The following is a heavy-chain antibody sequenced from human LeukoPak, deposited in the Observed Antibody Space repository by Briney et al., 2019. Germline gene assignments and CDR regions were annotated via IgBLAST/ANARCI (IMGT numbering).Heavy chain of an antibody. Sequence: GASVKVSCKASGYTFTSYDINWVRQTTGQGLEWMGWMNPNSGNTGYAQKFQGRVTMTRNTSISTAYMELSSLRSEDTAVYYCARSTALGYCSGGSCYLYFDYWGQGTLVTVSS. CDR1: GYTFTSYD. D-gene: IGHD2-15*01. J-gene: IGHJ4*02. CDR3: ARSTALGYCSGGSCYLYFDY. V-gene: IGHV1-8*01. CDR2: MNPNSGNT.